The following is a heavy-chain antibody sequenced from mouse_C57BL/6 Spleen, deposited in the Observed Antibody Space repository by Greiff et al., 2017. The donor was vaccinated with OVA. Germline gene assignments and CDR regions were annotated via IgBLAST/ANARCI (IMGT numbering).Heavy chain of an antibody. CDR2: IRSKSNNYAT. V-gene: IGHV10-1*01. CDR1: GFSFNTYA. Sequence: VQLKESGGGLVQPRGSLKLSCAASGFSFNTYAMNWVRQAPGKGLEWVAGIRSKSNNYATYYADSVKDRLTIARDDSESMLNLQMNNLETEDTAMYDCVSQLTGFDYWGQGTTLTVSS. CDR3: VSQLTGFDY. J-gene: IGHJ2*01. D-gene: IGHD4-1*01.